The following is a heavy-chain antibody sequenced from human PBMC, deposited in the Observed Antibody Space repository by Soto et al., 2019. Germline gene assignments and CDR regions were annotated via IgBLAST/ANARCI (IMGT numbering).Heavy chain of an antibody. V-gene: IGHV1-18*01. Sequence: GASVKVSCKASGYTFTSYGISWVRQAPGQGLEWMGWISAYNGNTNYAQKLQGRVTMTTDTSTSTAYMELRSLRSDDTAAYYCARDTYCSGGSCYSVWFDPWGQGTLVTVSS. CDR2: ISAYNGNT. D-gene: IGHD2-15*01. CDR1: GYTFTSYG. CDR3: ARDTYCSGGSCYSVWFDP. J-gene: IGHJ5*02.